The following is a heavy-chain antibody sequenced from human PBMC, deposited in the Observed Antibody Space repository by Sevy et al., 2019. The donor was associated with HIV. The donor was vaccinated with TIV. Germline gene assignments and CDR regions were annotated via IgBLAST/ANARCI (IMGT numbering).Heavy chain of an antibody. CDR3: AVPAADYYYYGMDV. CDR1: GFTVSSNY. D-gene: IGHD2-2*01. CDR2: IYSGGST. V-gene: IGHV3-53*01. Sequence: GGSLRLSCAASGFTVSSNYMSWVCQAPGKGLEWVSVIYSGGSTSYADSVKGRFTISRDNSKNTLYLQMNSLRAEDTAVYYCAVPAADYYYYGMDVWGQGTTVTVSS. J-gene: IGHJ6*02.